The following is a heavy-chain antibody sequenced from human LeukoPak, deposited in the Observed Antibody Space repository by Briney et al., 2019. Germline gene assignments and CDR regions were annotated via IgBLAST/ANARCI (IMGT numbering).Heavy chain of an antibody. CDR3: ARQLGITIFGVVIANWFDP. J-gene: IGHJ5*02. D-gene: IGHD3-3*01. CDR1: GGSISSYY. V-gene: IGHV4-4*09. CDR2: IYTSGST. Sequence: PSETLSLTCTVSGGSISSYYWSWIRQPPGKGLEWIGYIYTSGSTNYNPSLKSRVTISVDTSKNQSSLKLSSVTAADTAVYYCARQLGITIFGVVIANWFDPWGQGTLVTVSS.